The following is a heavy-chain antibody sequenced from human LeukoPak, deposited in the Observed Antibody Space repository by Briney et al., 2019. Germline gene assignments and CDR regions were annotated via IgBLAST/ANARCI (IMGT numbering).Heavy chain of an antibody. CDR2: IGTAGDT. J-gene: IGHJ4*02. CDR1: GFTFSSYD. D-gene: IGHD3-22*01. CDR3: VARPSYYDSSGYYGY. V-gene: IGHV3-13*01. Sequence: PGGSLRLSCAASGFTFSSYDMHWVRHATGKGLEWVSAIGTAGDTYYPGSVKGRFTISRENAKNSLYLQMNSLRAGDTAVYYCVARPSYYDSSGYYGYWGQGTLVTVSS.